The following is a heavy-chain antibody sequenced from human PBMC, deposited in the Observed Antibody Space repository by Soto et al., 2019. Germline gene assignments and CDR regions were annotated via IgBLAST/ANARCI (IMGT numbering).Heavy chain of an antibody. V-gene: IGHV3-23*05. Sequence: HPVGSLRLSCASSVFPFRNFAMAWVRQAPGKGLEWVSIISNSGSSTYHGDSVKGRFTTSRDNSKGTLSLHMRGVRIDDTAVYFCARADLIWDSFELWGQGTLVSVSS. CDR3: ARADLIWDSFEL. J-gene: IGHJ4*02. CDR1: VFPFRNFA. D-gene: IGHD3-9*01. CDR2: ISNSGSST.